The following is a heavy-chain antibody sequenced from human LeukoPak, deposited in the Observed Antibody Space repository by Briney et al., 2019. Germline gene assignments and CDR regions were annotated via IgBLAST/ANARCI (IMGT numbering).Heavy chain of an antibody. Sequence: ASVKVSCKASGGTFSSYAISLVRQAPGQGLEWMGRIIPLFGTANYAQKFQGRVTFTTDESTITAYMELSSLRSEDTAVYYCARARCTNGVCLLNWFDPWGQGTLVTVSS. J-gene: IGHJ5*02. V-gene: IGHV1-69*05. D-gene: IGHD2-8*01. CDR3: ARARCTNGVCLLNWFDP. CDR2: IIPLFGTA. CDR1: GGTFSSYA.